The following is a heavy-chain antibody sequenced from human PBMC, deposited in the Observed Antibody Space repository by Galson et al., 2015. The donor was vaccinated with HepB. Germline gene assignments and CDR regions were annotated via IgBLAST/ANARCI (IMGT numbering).Heavy chain of an antibody. J-gene: IGHJ4*02. CDR1: GYTFTNYG. V-gene: IGHV1-18*01. CDR3: ARGVLYCSSTSCYPYYFDS. D-gene: IGHD2-2*01. Sequence: SVKVSCKASGYTFTNYGISWVRQAPGQGLEWMGSISAYIGNTHYAQKFQGRVAMTTDTSTTTAYMELRSLRSDDTAVYYCARGVLYCSSTSCYPYYFDSWGQGALVTVSS. CDR2: ISAYIGNT.